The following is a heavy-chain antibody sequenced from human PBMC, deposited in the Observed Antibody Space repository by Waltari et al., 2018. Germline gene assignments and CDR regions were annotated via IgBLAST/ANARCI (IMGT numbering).Heavy chain of an antibody. CDR1: GYSISSGYY. V-gene: IGHV4-38-2*01. D-gene: IGHD6-13*01. CDR2: IYHSWRT. J-gene: IGHJ6*02. CDR3: ARHLEYSSSWSQRNYYYGMDV. Sequence: QVQLQESGPGLVKPSETLSLTCAVSGYSISSGYYWGWIRQPPGKGLEWIGSIYHSWRTTSNPARKSPVTISVDTSKNQFSLKLSSVTAADTAVYYCARHLEYSSSWSQRNYYYGMDVWGQGTTVTVSS.